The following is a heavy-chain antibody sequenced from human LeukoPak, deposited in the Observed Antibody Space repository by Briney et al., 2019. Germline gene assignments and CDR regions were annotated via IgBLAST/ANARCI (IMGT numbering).Heavy chain of an antibody. Sequence: GALRLSCAASGFTFSSYSMNWVRQAPGKGLEWVANIDKDGSEIHYVDSVKGRFIISRDNAKTSLYLQMSSLRAEDTAVYYCARPPYGAAGYWGQGTLVTVSS. J-gene: IGHJ4*02. V-gene: IGHV3-7*01. D-gene: IGHD4/OR15-4a*01. CDR3: ARPPYGAAGY. CDR1: GFTFSSYS. CDR2: IDKDGSEI.